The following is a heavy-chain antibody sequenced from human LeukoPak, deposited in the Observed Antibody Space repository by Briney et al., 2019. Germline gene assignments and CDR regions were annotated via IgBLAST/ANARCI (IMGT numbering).Heavy chain of an antibody. CDR2: IKHDGSEK. V-gene: IGHV3-7*03. CDR3: ARPRDSGWSKTWDY. D-gene: IGHD6-13*01. Sequence: GGSLRLSCEGSGFTFRTYWMTWVRQAPGKGLEWVANIKHDGSEKYYVDSVKGRFTISRDNAQNSLYLQMNSLRAEDTAVYYCARPRDSGWSKTWDYWGQGTLVTVSS. CDR1: GFTFRTYW. J-gene: IGHJ4*02.